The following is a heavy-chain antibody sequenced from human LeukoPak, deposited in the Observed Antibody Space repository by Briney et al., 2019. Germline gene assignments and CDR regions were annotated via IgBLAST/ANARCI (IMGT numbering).Heavy chain of an antibody. D-gene: IGHD4-11*01. CDR2: INPNSGGT. J-gene: IGHJ6*03. CDR3: AREATVTTNYYYMDV. CDR1: GYTFTGYY. V-gene: IGHV1-2*02. Sequence: ASVTVSCKSSGYTFTGYYMHWVRQAPGQGLEWVGWINPNSGGTNYAQKFQGRVTMTRDTSISTAYMELSRLRSDATAVYYCAREATVTTNYYYMDVWGKGTTVTVSS.